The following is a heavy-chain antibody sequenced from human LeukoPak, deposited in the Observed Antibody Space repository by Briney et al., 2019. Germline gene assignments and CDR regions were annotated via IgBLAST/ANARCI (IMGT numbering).Heavy chain of an antibody. D-gene: IGHD3-22*01. Sequence: GGSLRLSCAASGFTFSSYGMSWVRQAPGRGLEWVSAISGSGGSTYYADSVKGRFTISRDNSKNTLYLQMNSLRAEDTAVYYCAKDRYYYDSSIGLYYFDYWGQGTLVTVSS. V-gene: IGHV3-23*01. CDR1: GFTFSSYG. J-gene: IGHJ4*02. CDR3: AKDRYYYDSSIGLYYFDY. CDR2: ISGSGGST.